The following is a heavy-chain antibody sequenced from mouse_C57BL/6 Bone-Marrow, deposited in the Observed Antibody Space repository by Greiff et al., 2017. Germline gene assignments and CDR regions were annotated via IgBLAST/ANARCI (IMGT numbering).Heavy chain of an antibody. CDR1: GYTFTSYG. CDR3: ARIRILYYYAMDY. J-gene: IGHJ4*01. Sequence: VQLQESGAELARPGASVKLSCKASGYTFTSYGISWVKQRTGQGLEWIGEIYPRSGNTYYNEKFKGKATLTADKSSSTAYMELRSLTSEDSAVYFCARIRILYYYAMDYWGQGTSVTVSS. CDR2: IYPRSGNT. V-gene: IGHV1-81*01.